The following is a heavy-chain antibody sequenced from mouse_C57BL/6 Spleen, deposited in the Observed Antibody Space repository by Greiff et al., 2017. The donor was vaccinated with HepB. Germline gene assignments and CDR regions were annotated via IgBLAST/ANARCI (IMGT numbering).Heavy chain of an antibody. CDR2: ISSGSSTI. J-gene: IGHJ2*01. D-gene: IGHD1-1*01. CDR1: GFTFSDYG. Sequence: EVKLVESGGGLVKPGGSLKLSCAASGFTFSDYGMHWVRQAPEKGLEWVAYISSGSSTIYYADTVKGRFTISRDNAKNTLFLQMTSLRSEDTAMYYCARGGLHYYGSSSHYFDYWGQGTTLTVSS. V-gene: IGHV5-17*01. CDR3: ARGGLHYYGSSSHYFDY.